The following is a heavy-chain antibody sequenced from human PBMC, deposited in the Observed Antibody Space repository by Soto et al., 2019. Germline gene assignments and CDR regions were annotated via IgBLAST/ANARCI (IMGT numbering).Heavy chain of an antibody. J-gene: IGHJ4*01. CDR2: ISYDGSNK. CDR1: GFTFSSYG. CDR3: ARGLNKAALSFEY. D-gene: IGHD6-25*01. V-gene: IGHV3-30*03. Sequence: PGGSLRLSCAACGFTFSSYGMHWVRQAPGKGLEWVAVISYDGSNKYYADSVKGRFTISRDNAKNSLYLQMNSLRAEDTALYYCARGLNKAALSFEYWGQGTLVTVSS.